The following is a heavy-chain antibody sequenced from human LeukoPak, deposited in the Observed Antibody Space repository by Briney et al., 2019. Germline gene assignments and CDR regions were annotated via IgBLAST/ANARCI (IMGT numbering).Heavy chain of an antibody. CDR3: VNDYARQGCY. V-gene: IGHV3-7*01. J-gene: IGHJ4*02. D-gene: IGHD4-17*01. CDR1: GFSYSYYW. CDR2: IKHDGSDK. Sequence: GGSLRLSWAVSGFSYSYYWMSWVRQAPGKGLEWVANIKHDGSDKYYVDSVKGRFTISRANAKNSLYLQMNSLRAEDTAVYYCVNDYARQGCYWGQGTLVTVSS.